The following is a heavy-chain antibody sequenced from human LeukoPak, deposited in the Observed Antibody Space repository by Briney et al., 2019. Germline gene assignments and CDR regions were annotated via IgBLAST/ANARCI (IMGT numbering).Heavy chain of an antibody. D-gene: IGHD2-2*01. Sequence: ASVKVSCKASGYTFTGYYMHWVRQAPGQGLEWMGWINPNSGGTDYAQKFQGRVTMTRDTSISTAYMELSRLRSDDTAVYYCARDPFCSSTSCYEGYYYYGMDVWGQGTTVTVSS. J-gene: IGHJ6*02. V-gene: IGHV1-2*02. CDR1: GYTFTGYY. CDR2: INPNSGGT. CDR3: ARDPFCSSTSCYEGYYYYGMDV.